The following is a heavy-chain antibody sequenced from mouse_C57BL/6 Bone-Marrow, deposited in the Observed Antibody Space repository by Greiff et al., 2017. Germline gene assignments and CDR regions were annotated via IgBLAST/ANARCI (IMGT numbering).Heavy chain of an antibody. Sequence: VKLQQPGAELVKPGASVKLSCKASGYTFTSYWMQWVKQRPGQGLEWIGEIDPSDSYTNYNQKFKGKATLTVDTSSSTAYMQLSSLTSEDSAVYYCARDGYYPLAYWGQGTLVTVSA. CDR2: IDPSDSYT. CDR1: GYTFTSYW. V-gene: IGHV1-50*01. D-gene: IGHD2-3*01. CDR3: ARDGYYPLAY. J-gene: IGHJ3*01.